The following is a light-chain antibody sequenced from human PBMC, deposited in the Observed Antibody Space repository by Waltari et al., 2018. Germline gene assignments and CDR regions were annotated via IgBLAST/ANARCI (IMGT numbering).Light chain of an antibody. J-gene: IGKJ1*01. V-gene: IGKV1-39*01. Sequence: DIQMTQSPSSLSASVGDRVTITCRASQSISSYLNWYQQKPGKAPKLLIYAASSLQSGVPSRFSGSRSGTDFTHTISSLQPEDFATYYCQQSYSTPWTFGQGTKVEIK. CDR2: AAS. CDR3: QQSYSTPWT. CDR1: QSISSY.